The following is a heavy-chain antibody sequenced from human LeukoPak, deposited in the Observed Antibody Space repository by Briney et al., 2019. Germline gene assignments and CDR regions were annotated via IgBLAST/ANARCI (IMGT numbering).Heavy chain of an antibody. Sequence: PSETLSLTCTVSGGSISSSTYYWGWIRQPPGKGLEWIGSIYYSGSTYYNPSLKSRVTISVDTSKNQFSLKLSSVTAADTAVYYCARLDGDSLFDYWGQGTLVTVSS. J-gene: IGHJ4*02. CDR2: IYYSGST. CDR3: ARLDGDSLFDY. CDR1: GGSISSSTYY. V-gene: IGHV4-39*01. D-gene: IGHD4-17*01.